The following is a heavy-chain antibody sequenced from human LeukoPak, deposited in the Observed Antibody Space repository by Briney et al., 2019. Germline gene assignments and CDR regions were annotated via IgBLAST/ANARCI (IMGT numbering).Heavy chain of an antibody. D-gene: IGHD6-19*01. J-gene: IGHJ6*03. CDR3: ARHYSVAGNYYYYYMDV. CDR2: INHSGST. CDR1: GGSFSGYY. Sequence: SETLSLTCAVYGGSFSGYYWSWIRQPPGKGLEWIGEINHSGSTNYNPSLKSRVTISVDTSKNQLSLKLSSVTAADTAVYYCARHYSVAGNYYYYYMDVWGKGTTVTISS. V-gene: IGHV4-34*01.